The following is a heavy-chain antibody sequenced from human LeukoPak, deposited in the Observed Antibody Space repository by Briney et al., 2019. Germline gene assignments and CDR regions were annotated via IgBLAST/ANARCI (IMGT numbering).Heavy chain of an antibody. CDR2: FDPEDGET. D-gene: IGHD3-22*01. J-gene: IGHJ5*02. Sequence: ASVKVSCKVSGYTLTELSMHWVRQAPGKGLEWMGGFDPEDGETIYAQKFQGRVTMTEDTSTDTAYMELSRLRSDDTAVYYCARADLTYYYDSSGYYRYRNNWFDPWGQGTLVTVSS. V-gene: IGHV1-24*01. CDR3: ARADLTYYYDSSGYYRYRNNWFDP. CDR1: GYTLTELS.